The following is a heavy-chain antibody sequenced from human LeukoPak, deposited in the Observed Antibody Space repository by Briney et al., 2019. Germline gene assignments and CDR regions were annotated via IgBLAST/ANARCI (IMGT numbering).Heavy chain of an antibody. J-gene: IGHJ4*02. D-gene: IGHD1-1*01. Sequence: PSETLSLTYTVSGASISSYYWSWIRQPPGKELEWIGYIYYSGSTDSNPSLKSRVTMSVDTSKNQLSLRLSSVTAADTAVYYCARGYNPLDYWGQGTLVTVSS. CDR2: IYYSGST. CDR1: GASISSYY. V-gene: IGHV4-59*01. CDR3: ARGYNPLDY.